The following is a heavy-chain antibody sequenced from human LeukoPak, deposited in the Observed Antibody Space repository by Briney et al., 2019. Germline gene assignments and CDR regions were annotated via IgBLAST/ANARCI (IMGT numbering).Heavy chain of an antibody. D-gene: IGHD3-22*01. J-gene: IGHJ4*02. Sequence: ASVKVSCKVSGYTLTELSMHWVRQAPGKGLEWMGGYDPADGETIYAQKFQGRVTMTEDTSTDTAYMELSSLRSEDTAVYYCATQLSSGWPLRHLPFDYWGQGTLVTVSS. V-gene: IGHV1-24*01. CDR1: GYTLTELS. CDR2: YDPADGET. CDR3: ATQLSSGWPLRHLPFDY.